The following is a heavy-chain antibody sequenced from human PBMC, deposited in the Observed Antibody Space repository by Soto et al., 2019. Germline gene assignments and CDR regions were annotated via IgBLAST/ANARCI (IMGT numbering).Heavy chain of an antibody. D-gene: IGHD2-2*01. CDR1: GFSLSTSAEG. Sequence: QITLKESGPTLVKPTQTLTLTCTFSGFSLSTSAEGVGWIRQPPGKALEWLALIYWDGDERYSPSLKSRLTITKDKSKNQVVLTMTNMDPADTATYSCAHGSCTSADCYPNPYLDYWGQGILVTVSS. J-gene: IGHJ4*02. CDR3: AHGSCTSADCYPNPYLDY. V-gene: IGHV2-5*02. CDR2: IYWDGDE.